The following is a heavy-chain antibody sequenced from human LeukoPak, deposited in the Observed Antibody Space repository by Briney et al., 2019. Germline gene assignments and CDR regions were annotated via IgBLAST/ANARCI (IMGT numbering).Heavy chain of an antibody. V-gene: IGHV3-9*01. CDR3: ARWRSSGYFDY. CDR1: GFTFDDYA. D-gene: IGHD5-24*01. CDR2: ISWNSGSI. Sequence: GGSLRLSCAASGFTFDDYAMHWVRQAPGKGLEWVSGISWNSGSIGYADSVKGRFTISRDNAKNSLYLQMNSLRAEDTAVYYCARWRSSGYFDYWGQGTLVTVSS. J-gene: IGHJ4*02.